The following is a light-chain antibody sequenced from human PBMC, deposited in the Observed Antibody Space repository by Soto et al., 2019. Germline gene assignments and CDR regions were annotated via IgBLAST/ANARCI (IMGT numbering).Light chain of an antibody. CDR2: GAS. CDR1: QRISTY. J-gene: IGKJ5*01. CDR3: QQSYTPSIT. V-gene: IGKV1-39*01. Sequence: DIQMTQSPSSLSASVGDRVTITCRASQRISTYLNWYQQKPGKAPKLLIYGASTLQGGVPSRFSGSGSGTDFTLTISSLQPEDFATYYCQQSYTPSITFGQGTRLEIK.